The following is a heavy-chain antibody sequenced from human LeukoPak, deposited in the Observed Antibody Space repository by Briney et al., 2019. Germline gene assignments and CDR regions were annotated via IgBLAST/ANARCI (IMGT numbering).Heavy chain of an antibody. CDR2: ISGSNSYI. V-gene: IGHV3-21*01. CDR1: GFTFNTYT. J-gene: IGHJ6*03. D-gene: IGHD3-22*01. Sequence: GGSLRLSCAASGFTFNTYTMNWVRQAPGKGLEWVSSISGSNSYIYYADSMKGRFTISRDNARNSLYLQMNSLRAEDTAVYYCAREEGSSGRYYFYYYMDVWGKGTTVTASS. CDR3: AREEGSSGRYYFYYYMDV.